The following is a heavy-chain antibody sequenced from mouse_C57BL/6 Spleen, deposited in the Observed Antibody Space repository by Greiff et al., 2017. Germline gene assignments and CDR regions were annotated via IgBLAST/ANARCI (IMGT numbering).Heavy chain of an antibody. CDR3: ARDGRAYYGNYWFAY. Sequence: EVMLVESGGGLVKPGGSLKLSCAASGFTFSSYAMSWVRQTPEKRLEWVATISDGGSYTYYPDNVKGRFTISRDNAKNNLYLQMSHLKSEDTAMYYCARDGRAYYGNYWFAYWGQGTLVTVSA. J-gene: IGHJ3*01. CDR1: GFTFSSYA. V-gene: IGHV5-4*01. D-gene: IGHD2-10*01. CDR2: ISDGGSYT.